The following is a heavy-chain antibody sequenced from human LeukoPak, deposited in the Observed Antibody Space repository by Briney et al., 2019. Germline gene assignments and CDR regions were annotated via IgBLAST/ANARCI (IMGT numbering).Heavy chain of an antibody. CDR3: ARDQRRYSYGSGSYYKRELDY. J-gene: IGHJ4*02. CDR1: GFTFSSYS. V-gene: IGHV3-21*01. D-gene: IGHD3-10*01. CDR2: ISSSSSYI. Sequence: GGSLRLSCTASGFTFSSYSMNWVRQAPGKGLEWVSSISSSSSYIYYADSVKGRFTISRDNAKNSLYLQMNSLRAEDTAVYYCARDQRRYSYGSGSYYKRELDYWGQGTLVTVSS.